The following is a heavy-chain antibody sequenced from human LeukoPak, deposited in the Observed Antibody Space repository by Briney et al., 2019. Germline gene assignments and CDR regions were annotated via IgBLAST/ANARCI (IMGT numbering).Heavy chain of an antibody. D-gene: IGHD3-3*01. CDR3: ARSYYDFWSGLDY. V-gene: IGHV3-43D*03. Sequence: GGSLRLSCAASGFTFDDYAMHWLRQAPGKGLEGVSLISWDGGSTYYADSVKGRFTISRDNAKHSLYLQMNSLRAEDTALYYCARSYYDFWSGLDYWGQGTLVTVSS. CDR2: ISWDGGST. CDR1: GFTFDDYA. J-gene: IGHJ4*02.